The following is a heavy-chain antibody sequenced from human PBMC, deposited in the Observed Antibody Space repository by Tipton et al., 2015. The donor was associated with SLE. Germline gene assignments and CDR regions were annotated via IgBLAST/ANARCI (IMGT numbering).Heavy chain of an antibody. V-gene: IGHV4-59*12. CDR2: IYYSGST. D-gene: IGHD3-16*01. CDR3: ARHYLGEVFGHRTDAFDI. Sequence: TLSLTCTVSGGSISSYYWSWIRQPPGKGLEWIGYIYYSGSTKSNPSLKSRVTISVDTSKNQFSLKLSSVTAADTAVYYCARHYLGEVFGHRTDAFDIWGQGTMVTVSS. CDR1: GGSISSYY. J-gene: IGHJ3*02.